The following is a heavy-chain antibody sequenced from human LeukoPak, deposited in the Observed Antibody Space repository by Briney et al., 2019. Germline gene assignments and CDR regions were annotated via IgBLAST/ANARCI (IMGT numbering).Heavy chain of an antibody. V-gene: IGHV3-66*01. CDR2: TYSDDSS. Sequence: GGSLRLSCAASGFTVRDNYMTWVRQAPGKGLGWDSVTYSDDSSHYAHSLKGRLAISRDISRNTFFLQMNSLRVEDTAVYYYATRAVGTRIEALVCDIWGKGTRVTVSS. CDR1: GFTVRDNY. J-gene: IGHJ3*02. CDR3: ATRAVGTRIEALVCDI. D-gene: IGHD6-13*01.